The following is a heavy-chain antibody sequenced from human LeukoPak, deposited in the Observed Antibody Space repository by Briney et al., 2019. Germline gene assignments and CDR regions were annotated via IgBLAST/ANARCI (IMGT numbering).Heavy chain of an antibody. CDR1: GFTFSDYY. V-gene: IGHV3-11*04. D-gene: IGHD3-10*01. CDR2: ISGSGTTI. Sequence: GGSLRLSCAASGFTFSDYYVTWIRQAPGKGLEWVSYISGSGTTIYYAGSVKGRFTVFRDNAKNSLFLQMNSLRSEDTAVYYCARDPYHYASENWGQGTLVTVSS. CDR3: ARDPYHYASEN. J-gene: IGHJ4*02.